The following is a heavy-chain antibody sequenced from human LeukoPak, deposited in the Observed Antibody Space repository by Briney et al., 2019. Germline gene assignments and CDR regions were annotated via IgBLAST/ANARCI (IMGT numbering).Heavy chain of an antibody. V-gene: IGHV3-15*01. J-gene: IGHJ4*02. CDR3: TTLSFVWFGDDY. Sequence: GGSLTLSCSVWGFLLNIPRKICARHAPGEGLEWVGRIKRKIDGETTDYAAPVKGRFTISRDDSKSTLYLQMNSLKSEDTAVYYCTTLSFVWFGDDYWGQGTLVTVSS. D-gene: IGHD3-10*01. CDR2: IKRKIDGETT. CDR1: GFLLNIPR.